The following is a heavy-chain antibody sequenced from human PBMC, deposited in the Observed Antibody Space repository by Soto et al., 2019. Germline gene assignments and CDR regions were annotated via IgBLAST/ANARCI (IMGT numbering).Heavy chain of an antibody. CDR2: INSDGSNT. V-gene: IGHV3-74*01. J-gene: IGHJ4*02. CDR3: ARQDDFSYYFDN. D-gene: IGHD3-3*01. CDR1: GFTFSNYW. Sequence: EVQLVESGGGLLQPGGSLRLSCAASGFTFSNYWMHWVRQVPGKGLVWVSLINSDGSNTRYADSAKGRFTISRDNAKNTLYLQMNSLRDEDTAVYYCARQDDFSYYFDNWGQGTLVTGSS.